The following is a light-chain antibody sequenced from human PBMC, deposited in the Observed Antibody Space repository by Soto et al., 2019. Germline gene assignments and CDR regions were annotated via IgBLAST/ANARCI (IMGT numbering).Light chain of an antibody. Sequence: EIVMTQSPATLSVSPGERATLSCRASQSVSSNLVWYQQKPGQAPRLLIYGASTRAPGIPARFSGSGSGTEFTRSISSLQSEDFAVYYCQQYKTWPFPPSTFDQGTKVEIK. CDR3: QQYKTWPFPPST. CDR1: QSVSSN. J-gene: IGKJ1*01. CDR2: GAS. V-gene: IGKV3-15*01.